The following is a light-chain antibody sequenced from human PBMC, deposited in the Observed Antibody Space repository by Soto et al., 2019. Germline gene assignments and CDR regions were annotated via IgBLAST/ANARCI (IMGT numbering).Light chain of an antibody. Sequence: EIVLTQSPAPLSLSPGARATLFCRASQSVSSYLAWYQQKPGQAPRLLIYDASSMATGIPARFSGSGSGTDFTLTISSLEPEDFAVYYCQQRSNWPITFGQGTRLEIK. J-gene: IGKJ5*01. V-gene: IGKV3-11*01. CDR1: QSVSSY. CDR3: QQRSNWPIT. CDR2: DAS.